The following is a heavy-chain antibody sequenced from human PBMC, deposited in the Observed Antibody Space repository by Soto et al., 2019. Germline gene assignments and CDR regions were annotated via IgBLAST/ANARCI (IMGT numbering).Heavy chain of an antibody. CDR1: FGSFSGYY. J-gene: IGHJ6*02. CDR2: INHTGST. V-gene: IGHV4-34*01. Sequence: SKTLSLTCAGYFGSFSGYYCSWIRQPQGNGLEWIEEINHTGSTNYKPSLKSRFTISVDTSKNQSSLKMRSVTAADTAVYYCARGRAVRSSSSVYYYYYGMDVWGQGTTVTVSS. CDR3: ARGRAVRSSSSVYYYYYGMDV. D-gene: IGHD6-6*01.